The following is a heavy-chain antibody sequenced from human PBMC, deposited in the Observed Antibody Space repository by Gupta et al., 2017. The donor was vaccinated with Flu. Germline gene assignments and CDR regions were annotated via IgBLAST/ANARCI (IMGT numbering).Heavy chain of an antibody. J-gene: IGHJ4*02. D-gene: IGHD1-26*01. Sequence: YYMSWNRQAPGKGLEWVSYISSSGSTIYYADSVKGRFTISRDNAKNARYLQMNSLRAEDTAVYYCARDRKRGGSYRIIDYWGQGTLVTVSS. V-gene: IGHV3-11*01. CDR1: YY. CDR3: ARDRKRGGSYRIIDY. CDR2: ISSSGSTI.